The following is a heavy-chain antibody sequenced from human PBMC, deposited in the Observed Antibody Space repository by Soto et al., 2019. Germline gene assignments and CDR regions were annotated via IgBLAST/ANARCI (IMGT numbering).Heavy chain of an antibody. D-gene: IGHD3-10*01. V-gene: IGHV4-59*01. CDR3: ARRMVRGSSWFDP. CDR2: IYYSGST. CDR1: GASISSYY. J-gene: IGHJ5*02. Sequence: QVQLQESGPGLVKPSETLSLTCTVSGASISSYYWNWIRQPPGKGLEWIGYIYYSGSTNYNPSLKSRVTISVATSKSQCSLKLSAVTAADTAVYYCARRMVRGSSWFDPWGQGTLVTVSS.